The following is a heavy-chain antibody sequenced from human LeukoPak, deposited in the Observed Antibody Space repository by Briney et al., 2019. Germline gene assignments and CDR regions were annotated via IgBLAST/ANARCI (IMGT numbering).Heavy chain of an antibody. Sequence: GGSLRLSCAASGFTFSSYGMHWVRQAPGKGLEWVAFIRYDGSNKYYADSVKGRFTISRDNSKNTLYLQMNSLRAEDTAVYYCAKGKQGLSCSGGSCYLDYWGQGTLVTVSS. CDR2: IRYDGSNK. V-gene: IGHV3-30*02. D-gene: IGHD2-15*01. J-gene: IGHJ4*02. CDR3: AKGKQGLSCSGGSCYLDY. CDR1: GFTFSSYG.